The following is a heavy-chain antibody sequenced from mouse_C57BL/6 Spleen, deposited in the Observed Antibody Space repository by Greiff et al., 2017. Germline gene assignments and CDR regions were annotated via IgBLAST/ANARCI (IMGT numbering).Heavy chain of an antibody. CDR3: ASNWDGDYAMDY. CDR2: IDPNGGGT. D-gene: IGHD4-1*02. Sequence: QVQLQQPGAELVKPGASVKLSCKASGYTFTSYWMHWVKQRPGRGLEWIGRIDPNGGGTKYNEKFKSKATRTVDKPSSTAYMQLSSLTSDDSAVYDCASNWDGDYAMDYWGQGTSVTVSS. J-gene: IGHJ4*01. V-gene: IGHV1-72*01. CDR1: GYTFTSYW.